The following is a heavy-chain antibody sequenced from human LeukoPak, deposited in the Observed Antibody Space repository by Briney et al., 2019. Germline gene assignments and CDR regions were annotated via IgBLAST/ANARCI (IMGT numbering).Heavy chain of an antibody. D-gene: IGHD5-12*01. CDR1: GYTLTELS. CDR3: ATVKGIVATITLTYWFDP. CDR2: FDPEDGET. J-gene: IGHJ5*02. Sequence: ASVKVSCKVSGYTLTELSMHWVRQAPGKGLEWMGGFDPEDGETIYAQKFQGRVTMTEDTSTDTAYMELSSLRSEDTAVYYCATVKGIVATITLTYWFDPWGQGTLVTVSS. V-gene: IGHV1-24*01.